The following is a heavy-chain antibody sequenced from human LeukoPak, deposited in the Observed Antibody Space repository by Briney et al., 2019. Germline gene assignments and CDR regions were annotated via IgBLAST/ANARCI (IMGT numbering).Heavy chain of an antibody. J-gene: IGHJ3*02. CDR2: IYYSGST. V-gene: IGHV4-31*03. CDR1: GGSISSGGYY. CDR3: ARDGGRTPSGDAFDI. D-gene: IGHD2-15*01. Sequence: PSETRCLTCTVSGGSISSGGYYWSWIRQHPGKGLEWIGYIYYSGSTYYNPSLKSRVTISVDTSKNQFSLKLSSVTAADTAVYYCARDGGRTPSGDAFDIWGQGTMVTVP.